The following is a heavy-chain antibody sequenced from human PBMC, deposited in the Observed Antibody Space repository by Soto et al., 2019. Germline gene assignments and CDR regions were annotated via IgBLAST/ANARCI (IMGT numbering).Heavy chain of an antibody. Sequence: GASVKVSCKASGATFSSYAISWVRQAPGQGLEWMGGIIPIFGTANYAQKFQGRVTITADESTSTAYMELSSLRSEDTAVYYCARAREWLRLSHYYYGMDVWGQGTTVTVSS. J-gene: IGHJ6*02. CDR2: IIPIFGTA. CDR1: GATFSSYA. V-gene: IGHV1-69*13. CDR3: ARAREWLRLSHYYYGMDV. D-gene: IGHD5-12*01.